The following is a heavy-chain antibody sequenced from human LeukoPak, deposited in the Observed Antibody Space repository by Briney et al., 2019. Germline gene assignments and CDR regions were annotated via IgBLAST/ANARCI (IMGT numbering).Heavy chain of an antibody. D-gene: IGHD2-15*01. CDR2: IKSKTDGGTT. V-gene: IGHV3-15*01. CDR1: GFTFSSCA. J-gene: IGHJ4*02. CDR3: TTGPHYCSGGSCYPEDFDY. Sequence: GGSLRLSCAASGFTFSSCAMSWVRQAPGKGLEWVGRIKSKTDGGTTDYAAPVKGRFTISRDDSKNTLYLQMNSLKTEDTAVYYCTTGPHYCSGGSCYPEDFDYWGQGTLVTGSS.